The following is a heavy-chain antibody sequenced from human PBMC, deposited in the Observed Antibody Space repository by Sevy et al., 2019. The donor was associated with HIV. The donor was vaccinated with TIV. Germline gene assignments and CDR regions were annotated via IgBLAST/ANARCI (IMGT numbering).Heavy chain of an antibody. D-gene: IGHD3-3*01. V-gene: IGHV1-69*13. Sequence: ASVKVSCKASGGTFSSYAISWVRQAPGQGLEWMGGIIPIFGTANYAQKFQGRVTITADESTSTAYMELSSLRSEDTAVYYCARGDSSITIFGVVITRPYYYYYGMDVWGQGTTVTVSS. CDR1: GGTFSSYA. CDR2: IIPIFGTA. CDR3: ARGDSSITIFGVVITRPYYYYYGMDV. J-gene: IGHJ6*02.